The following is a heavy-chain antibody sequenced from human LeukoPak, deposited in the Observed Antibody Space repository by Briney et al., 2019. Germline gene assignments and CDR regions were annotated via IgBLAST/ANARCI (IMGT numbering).Heavy chain of an antibody. V-gene: IGHV3-23*01. J-gene: IGHJ4*02. CDR3: AKDVPGYSYGTFDY. CDR2: IGGSGGTT. Sequence: PGGSLRLSCAASGFTFSSYAMSWVRQAPGKGLEWVSAIGGSGGTTYYADSVKGRFTISRDNSKNTLYLQMNSLRAEDTAVYYCAKDVPGYSYGTFDYWGQGTLVTVSS. CDR1: GFTFSSYA. D-gene: IGHD5-18*01.